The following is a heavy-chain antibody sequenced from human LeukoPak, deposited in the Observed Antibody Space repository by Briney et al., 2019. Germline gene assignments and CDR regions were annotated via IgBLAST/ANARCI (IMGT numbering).Heavy chain of an antibody. D-gene: IGHD1-26*01. CDR2: IKHDGSEK. Sequence: HPGGSLRLSCAASGFTFSSYAMSWVRQAPGKGLEWVANIKHDGSEKYYVDSVKGRFTISRDNAKNSLYLQMNSLRAEDTAVYYCARDWDIDYWGQGTLVTVSS. CDR1: GFTFSSYA. J-gene: IGHJ4*02. CDR3: ARDWDIDY. V-gene: IGHV3-7*01.